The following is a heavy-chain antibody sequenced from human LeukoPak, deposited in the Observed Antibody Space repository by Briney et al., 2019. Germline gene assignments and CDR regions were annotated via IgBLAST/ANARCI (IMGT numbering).Heavy chain of an antibody. CDR3: ARVNTAMVTGFDY. Sequence: SETLSLTCTVSGGSISSGGYYWSWIRQHPGKGLEWIGYIYYSGSTYYSPSLKSRVTISVDTSKNQFSLKLSSVTAADTAVHYCARVNTAMVTGFDYWGQGTLVTVSS. V-gene: IGHV4-31*03. D-gene: IGHD5-18*01. J-gene: IGHJ4*02. CDR1: GGSISSGGYY. CDR2: IYYSGST.